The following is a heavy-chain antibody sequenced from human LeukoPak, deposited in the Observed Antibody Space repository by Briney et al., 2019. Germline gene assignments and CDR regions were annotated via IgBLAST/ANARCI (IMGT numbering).Heavy chain of an antibody. V-gene: IGHV4-59*08. CDR1: GASLSSYY. Sequence: PSETLSLTCTVSGASLSSYYWSWIRQPPGQGLEWIGYIYYTGTTNYNPSLRSRVTISLDTSKNQFSLRLTSVTAADAAIYYCAAGHPVYFNFWGQGTLVTVSS. CDR3: AAGHPVYFNF. CDR2: IYYTGTT. J-gene: IGHJ4*02.